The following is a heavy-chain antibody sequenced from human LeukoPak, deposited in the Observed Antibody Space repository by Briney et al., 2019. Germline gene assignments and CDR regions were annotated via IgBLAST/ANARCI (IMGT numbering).Heavy chain of an antibody. D-gene: IGHD3-10*01. CDR1: GYTFTSYG. V-gene: IGHV1-18*01. J-gene: IGHJ4*02. CDR2: ISAYNGNT. Sequence: ASVKVSCKASGYTFTSYGISWVRQAPGQGLEWMGWISAYNGNTNYAQKLQGRVTMTTDTSTSTAYMELRSLRSDDTAIYFCATAYGSVSSPEYWGQGTLVTVSS. CDR3: ATAYGSVSSPEY.